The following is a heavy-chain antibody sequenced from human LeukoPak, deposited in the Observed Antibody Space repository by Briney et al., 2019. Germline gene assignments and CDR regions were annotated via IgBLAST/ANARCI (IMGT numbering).Heavy chain of an antibody. Sequence: GESLKISCNGSGYNFTRYWIAWVRQRPGKCLEWMGIINPGNSDTRDSPSFQGQVTISVDKSISTAFLQCSRLKGWGSAIYSCARQYSCGSGTSVYGFWGQGTLVTVSS. CDR3: ARQYSCGSGTSVYGF. CDR2: INPGNSDT. CDR1: GYNFTRYW. V-gene: IGHV5-51*01. J-gene: IGHJ4*02. D-gene: IGHD3-10*01.